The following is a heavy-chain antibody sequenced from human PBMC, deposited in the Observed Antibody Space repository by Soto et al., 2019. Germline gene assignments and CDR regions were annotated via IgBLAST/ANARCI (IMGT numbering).Heavy chain of an antibody. CDR2: IYQSGST. V-gene: IGHV4-30-2*01. CDR3: ARAKPGLNCLDV. Sequence: QQQLQESGSGLVKPSETLSLTCAVSGGSISSGAYSWSWIRQPPGKGLEWIAYIYQSGSTYYNTSLRTRVTILVDRSKNLFSLKLTSVTAADTAVYYCARAKPGLNCLDVRGQGTMVTVSS. J-gene: IGHJ3*01. CDR1: GGSISSGAYS. D-gene: IGHD2-21*01.